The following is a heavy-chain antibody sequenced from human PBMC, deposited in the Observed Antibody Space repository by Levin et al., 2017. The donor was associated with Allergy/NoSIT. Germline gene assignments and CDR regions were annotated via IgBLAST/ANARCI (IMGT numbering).Heavy chain of an antibody. Sequence: SGESLKISCAASGFTFSSYGMHWVRQAPGKGLEWVAVIWYDGSNKYYADSVKGRFTISRDNSKNTLYLQMNSLRAEDTAVYYCARDPPAEHFDYWGQGTLVTVSS. CDR1: GFTFSSYG. CDR2: IWYDGSNK. J-gene: IGHJ4*02. CDR3: ARDPPAEHFDY. V-gene: IGHV3-33*01.